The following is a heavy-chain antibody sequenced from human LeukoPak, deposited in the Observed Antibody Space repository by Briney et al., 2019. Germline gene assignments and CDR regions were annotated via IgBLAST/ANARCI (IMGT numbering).Heavy chain of an antibody. CDR2: INHSGST. D-gene: IGHD6-13*01. J-gene: IGHJ4*02. Sequence: SETLSLTCAVYGGSFSGYYWSWVRQPPGKGLEWIGEINHSGSTNYNPSLKSRVTISVDTSKNQFSLKLSSVTAADTAVYYCARGQGIAAAGCLDYWGQGTLVTVSS. CDR3: ARGQGIAAAGCLDY. V-gene: IGHV4-34*01. CDR1: GGSFSGYY.